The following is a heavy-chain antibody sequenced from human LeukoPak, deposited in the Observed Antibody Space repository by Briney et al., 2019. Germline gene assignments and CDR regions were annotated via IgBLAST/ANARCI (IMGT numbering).Heavy chain of an antibody. V-gene: IGHV3-30*04. CDR1: GFTFSSYA. CDR2: ISYDGSNK. Sequence: GGSLRLSGAASGFTFSSYAMHWVRQAPGKGLEWVAVISYDGSNKYYADSVKGRFTISRDNSKNTLYLQMNSLRAEDTAVYYCARVVLSRGERDYWGQGTLVTVSS. D-gene: IGHD5-24*01. CDR3: ARVVLSRGERDY. J-gene: IGHJ4*02.